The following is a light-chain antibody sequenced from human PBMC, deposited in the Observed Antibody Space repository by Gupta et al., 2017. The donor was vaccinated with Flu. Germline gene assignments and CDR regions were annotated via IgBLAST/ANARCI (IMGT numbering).Light chain of an antibody. CDR3: QQHGGSPPYT. Sequence: LLWSPGEKSTSSCRGSQSGTGNNFACYQQKPRQPPTLLINGASTRAAASPDGCIGGRCGADFSLTISRLVPEDFAVYYCQQHGGSPPYTFGQGTKVEIK. CDR1: QSGTGNN. V-gene: IGKV3-20*01. J-gene: IGKJ2*01. CDR2: GAS.